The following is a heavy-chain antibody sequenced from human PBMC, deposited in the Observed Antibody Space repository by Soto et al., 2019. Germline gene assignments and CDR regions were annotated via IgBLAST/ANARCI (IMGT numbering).Heavy chain of an antibody. CDR3: ARDWKGAEGFDP. J-gene: IGHJ5*02. CDR1: GYTFSTYG. Sequence: ASVKVSCKASGYTFSTYGFSWVRQAPGQGLEWMGWIGADNGDTNYAQNFQGRVTMTTDTSTTTSYMELRSLTSDDTAVYFCARDWKGAEGFDPWGQETLVTVS. V-gene: IGHV1-18*01. CDR2: IGADNGDT. D-gene: IGHD1-1*01.